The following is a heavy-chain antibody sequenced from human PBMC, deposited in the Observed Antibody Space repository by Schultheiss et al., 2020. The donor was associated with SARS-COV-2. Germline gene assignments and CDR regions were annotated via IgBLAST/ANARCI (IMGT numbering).Heavy chain of an antibody. CDR1: GYTFSHYD. V-gene: IGHV1-8*01. CDR2: MNPNSGNT. Sequence: ASVKVSCKASGYTFSHYDIHWVRQAPGQGLEWMGWMNPNSGNTGYAQKFQGRVTMTRNTSISTAYMELSSLRSEDTAVYYCARDRYDFWSGYVSYWYFDLWGRGTLVTVSS. CDR3: ARDRYDFWSGYVSYWYFDL. D-gene: IGHD3-3*01. J-gene: IGHJ2*01.